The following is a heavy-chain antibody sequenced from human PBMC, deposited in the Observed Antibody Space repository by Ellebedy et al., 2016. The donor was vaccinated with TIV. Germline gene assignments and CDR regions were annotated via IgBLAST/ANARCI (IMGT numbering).Heavy chain of an antibody. CDR2: INPSGGST. Sequence: ASVKVSCXASGYTFTSYYMHWVRQAPGQGLEWMGIINPSGGSTSYAQKFQGRVTITADESTSTAYMELSSLRSEDTAVYYCSSRLVDIVVVPANGYYYGMDVWGQGTTVTVSS. J-gene: IGHJ6*02. CDR1: GYTFTSYY. CDR3: SSRLVDIVVVPANGYYYGMDV. D-gene: IGHD2-2*03. V-gene: IGHV1-46*01.